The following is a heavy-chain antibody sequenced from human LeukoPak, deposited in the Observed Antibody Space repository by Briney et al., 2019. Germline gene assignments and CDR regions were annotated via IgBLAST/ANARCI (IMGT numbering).Heavy chain of an antibody. Sequence: GESLKISCKGSGYNFTNYWIGWVRQMPGKGLEWMGIIYPGDSDTRYSPSFQGQVTISVDKSISTAYLQWSSLKASDTAMYYCARHEGYIGSSSSNFDYWGQGTLVTVSS. J-gene: IGHJ4*02. CDR3: ARHEGYIGSSSSNFDY. V-gene: IGHV5-51*01. CDR2: IYPGDSDT. CDR1: GYNFTNYW. D-gene: IGHD6-6*01.